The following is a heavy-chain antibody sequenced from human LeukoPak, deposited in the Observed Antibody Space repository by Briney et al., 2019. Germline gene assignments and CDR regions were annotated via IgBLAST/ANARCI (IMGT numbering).Heavy chain of an antibody. D-gene: IGHD6-13*01. CDR1: GFTFSSYG. J-gene: IGHJ3*02. CDR3: AKVSSSKDAFDI. V-gene: IGHV3-30*18. Sequence: GGSLRLSCAASGFTFSSYGMHWVRQAPGKGLEWVAVISYDGSNKYYADSVKGRFTISRDNSKNTLYLQMNSLRAEDMAVYYCAKVSSSKDAFDIWGQGTMVTVSS. CDR2: ISYDGSNK.